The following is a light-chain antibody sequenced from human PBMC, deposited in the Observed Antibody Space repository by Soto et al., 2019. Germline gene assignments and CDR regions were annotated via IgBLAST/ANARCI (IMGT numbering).Light chain of an antibody. CDR3: QAWDSSTVV. Sequence: SYELTQPPSVSVSPGQTASITCSGDKLGNKYACWYQQKPGQSPVLVIYQDSERPSGIPERFSGSNSGNTATLTISETQGMDEADYYCQAWDSSTVVFGGGTKLTVL. CDR1: KLGNKY. V-gene: IGLV3-1*01. CDR2: QDS. J-gene: IGLJ2*01.